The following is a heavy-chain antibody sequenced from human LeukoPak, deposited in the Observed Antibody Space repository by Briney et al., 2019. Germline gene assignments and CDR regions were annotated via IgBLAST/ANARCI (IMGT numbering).Heavy chain of an antibody. V-gene: IGHV4-34*01. Sequence: PSETLARTCAGSGGCWGGYYLSWIRQSPGKGLEWIGEINHSGSTNYNPSLKSRVTISVDTSKNQFSLKLSSVTAADTAVYYCARARGYLGYWGQGTLVTVSS. CDR3: ARARGYLGY. J-gene: IGHJ4*02. CDR1: GGCWGGYY. CDR2: INHSGST.